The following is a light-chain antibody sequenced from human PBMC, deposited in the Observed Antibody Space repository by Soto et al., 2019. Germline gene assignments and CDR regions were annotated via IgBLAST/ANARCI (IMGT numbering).Light chain of an antibody. CDR3: QQYGNSPRYS. V-gene: IGKV3-20*01. CDR1: QSVDSRY. J-gene: IGKJ2*03. Sequence: EIVLTQSPDTLSLSPGERATLSCRASQSVDSRYLAWYQQKPGQAPRLVIHAVSRRATGIPDRFSGSGSGTDFTLTISRLEPEDFADYYCQQYGNSPRYSFGHGTKLQIK. CDR2: AVS.